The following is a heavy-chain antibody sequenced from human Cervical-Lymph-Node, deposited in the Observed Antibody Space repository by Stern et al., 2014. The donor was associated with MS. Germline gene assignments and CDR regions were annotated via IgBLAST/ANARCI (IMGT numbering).Heavy chain of an antibody. CDR2: INTNTGNS. CDR3: ARDFVDTAMITRSDYLDS. D-gene: IGHD5-18*01. CDR1: GYILTNYP. Sequence: QVQLVQSGSELKEPGASVKVSCKASGYILTNYPMNWVRQAPGQGLEWMGWINTNTGNSTYAQGFTGRFVFSLDTSVSTAYLHISSLKAEDTAVYYCARDFVDTAMITRSDYLDSWGQGTLVTVSS. J-gene: IGHJ4*02. V-gene: IGHV7-4-1*02.